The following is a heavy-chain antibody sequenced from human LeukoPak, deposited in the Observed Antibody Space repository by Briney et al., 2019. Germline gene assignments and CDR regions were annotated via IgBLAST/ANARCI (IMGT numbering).Heavy chain of an antibody. V-gene: IGHV3-30*04. CDR2: ISYDGSNK. Sequence: PGRSLRLSCAASGFTFSSYAMHWVRQAPGKGLEWVAVISYDGSNKYYADSVKGRFTISRGNSKNTLYLQMNSLRAEDTAVYYCARGVETMGGWFDPWGQGTLVTVSS. CDR1: GFTFSSYA. D-gene: IGHD1-26*01. J-gene: IGHJ5*02. CDR3: ARGVETMGGWFDP.